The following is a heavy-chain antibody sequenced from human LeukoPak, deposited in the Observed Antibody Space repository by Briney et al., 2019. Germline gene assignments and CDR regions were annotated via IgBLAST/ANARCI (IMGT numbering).Heavy chain of an antibody. D-gene: IGHD6-19*01. V-gene: IGHV3-23*01. CDR2: ISGSGGST. J-gene: IGHJ6*03. CDR3: AKQAGTTSYYYYYMDV. Sequence: PGGSLRLSCAASGFTFSSYVMSWVRQAPGKGLEWVSDISGSGGSTYYADSVKGRFTISRDNSKNTLYLQMNSLRAEDTAVYYCAKQAGTTSYYYYYMDVWGKGTTVTVSS. CDR1: GFTFSSYV.